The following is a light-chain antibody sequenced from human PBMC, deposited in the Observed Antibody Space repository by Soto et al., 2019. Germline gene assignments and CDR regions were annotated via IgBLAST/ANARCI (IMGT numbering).Light chain of an antibody. CDR2: KAS. J-gene: IGKJ1*01. CDR1: QSIVRW. Sequence: DIQMTQCPSTVTASVVDIVTITFLASQSIVRWMAWYQQKPGKGPKLLIYKASHLESGVPSRFSGSGSGTEFTLTISSLQPGDFATYYCQHYNTYPWTFGHGTKVDIK. CDR3: QHYNTYPWT. V-gene: IGKV1-5*03.